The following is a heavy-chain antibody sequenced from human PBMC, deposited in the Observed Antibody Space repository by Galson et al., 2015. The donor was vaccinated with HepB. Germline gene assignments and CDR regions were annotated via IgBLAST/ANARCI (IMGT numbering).Heavy chain of an antibody. V-gene: IGHV3-7*03. J-gene: IGHJ4*02. Sequence: SLRLSCAASGFTFSSYWMSWVRQAPGKGPEWLANIKQDGSEKYYVDSLKSRFTISRDNAKNSLYLQMDSLGAEDTAVYYCTRGAGVVDYWGQGTLVTVSS. CDR1: GFTFSSYW. CDR3: TRGAGVVDY. CDR2: IKQDGSEK. D-gene: IGHD2-2*01.